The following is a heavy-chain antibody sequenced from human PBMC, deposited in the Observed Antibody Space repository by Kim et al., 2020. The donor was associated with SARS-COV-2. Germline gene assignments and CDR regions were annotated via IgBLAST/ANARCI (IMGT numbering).Heavy chain of an antibody. CDR1: VGSFSGYF. J-gene: IGHJ4*02. V-gene: IGHV4-59*01. CDR3: ARYGSRANLDF. D-gene: IGHD3-10*01. Sequence: SETLSLTCDVSVGSFSGYFWSWIRQPPGKGLQWFAYIHSSGGTDCNPSLKSRLTVSVDTSRNQFSLKLSSVTAADTAIYYCARYGSRANLDFWGQGTLVTVSS. CDR2: IHSSGGT.